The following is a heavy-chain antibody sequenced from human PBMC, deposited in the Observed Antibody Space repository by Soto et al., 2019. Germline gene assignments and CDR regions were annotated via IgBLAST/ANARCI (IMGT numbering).Heavy chain of an antibody. Sequence: DSVKGRFTISRDNAKNSLYLQMNSLRDEDTAVYFCARDRYSSSRRAPMDVWGQGTTVTVSS. V-gene: IGHV3-7*01. J-gene: IGHJ6*02. CDR3: ARDRYSSSRRAPMDV. D-gene: IGHD6-13*01.